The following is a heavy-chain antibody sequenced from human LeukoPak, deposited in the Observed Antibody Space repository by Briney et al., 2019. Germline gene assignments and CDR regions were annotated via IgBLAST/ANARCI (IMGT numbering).Heavy chain of an antibody. Sequence: QPGGSLRLSCTASGFTFINYWMHWVRQTPGMGLVWVSRIDEDGTTKTYADSVKGRFTISRDNAKNTLYLQMNSLRAEDTAVYYCARDGGLQANDAFDIWGQGTMVTVSS. CDR1: GFTFINYW. J-gene: IGHJ3*02. CDR2: IDEDGTTK. D-gene: IGHD5-24*01. CDR3: ARDGGLQANDAFDI. V-gene: IGHV3-74*03.